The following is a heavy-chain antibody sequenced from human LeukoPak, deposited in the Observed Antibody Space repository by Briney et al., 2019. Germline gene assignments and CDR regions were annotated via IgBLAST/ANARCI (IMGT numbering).Heavy chain of an antibody. J-gene: IGHJ5*02. CDR1: GGSISSYY. Sequence: PSETLSLTCTVSGGSISSYYWSWIRQPPGKGLEWIGYIYYSGSTNYNPSLKSRVTISVDTSKNQFSLKLSSVTAADTAVYYCARHHLANWGLTNWFDPWGQGTLVTVPS. D-gene: IGHD7-27*01. CDR2: IYYSGST. CDR3: ARHHLANWGLTNWFDP. V-gene: IGHV4-59*08.